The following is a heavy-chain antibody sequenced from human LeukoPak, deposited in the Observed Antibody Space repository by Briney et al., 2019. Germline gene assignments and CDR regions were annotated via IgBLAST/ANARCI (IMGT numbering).Heavy chain of an antibody. V-gene: IGHV1-2*02. CDR1: GYTFTGVY. J-gene: IGHJ4*02. Sequence: ASVNVLYKASGYTFTGVYIHWVRQAPGQGLEWMAWINPQSGATNYAQKFQGRVTMTRDMSINTAYMEVTSLRFDDTAVYYCARGGDDSGVYIAYWGQGTLVTVSS. CDR2: INPQSGAT. D-gene: IGHD3-22*01. CDR3: ARGGDDSGVYIAY.